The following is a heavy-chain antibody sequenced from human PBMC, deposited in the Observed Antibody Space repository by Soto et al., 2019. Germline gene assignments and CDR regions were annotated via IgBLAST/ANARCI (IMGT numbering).Heavy chain of an antibody. CDR3: AIHIVVVPAPEYYFDY. CDR2: INPSGGST. D-gene: IGHD2-2*01. J-gene: IGHJ4*02. Sequence: QVQLVQSGAEVKKPGASVKVSCKASGYTFTSYYMHWVRQAPGQGLEWMGIINPSGGSTSYAQKIQARITMPRDTPTSALYMDLSSLKSEDTAVYYRAIHIVVVPAPEYYFDYWGQGTLVTVSS. V-gene: IGHV1-46*03. CDR1: GYTFTSYY.